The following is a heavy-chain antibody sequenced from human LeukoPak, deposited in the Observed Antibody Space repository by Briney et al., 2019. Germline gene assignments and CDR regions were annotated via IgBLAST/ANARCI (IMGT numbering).Heavy chain of an antibody. CDR3: ATYGSGSYNYYYMDV. CDR2: IYYSGST. V-gene: IGHV4-39*01. D-gene: IGHD3-10*01. Sequence: PSETLSLTCSVSGGTISTSLYYWGWIRQPPGKGLEWIGSIYYSGSTYYNPSLRSRVTISVDTSKNQFSLKLSSVTAADTAVYYCATYGSGSYNYYYMDVWGKGTTVTISS. CDR1: GGTISTSLYY. J-gene: IGHJ6*03.